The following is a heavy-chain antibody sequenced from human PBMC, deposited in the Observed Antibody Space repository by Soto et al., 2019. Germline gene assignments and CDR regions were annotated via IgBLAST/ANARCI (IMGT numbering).Heavy chain of an antibody. CDR1: GFSLTSNEMR. J-gene: IGHJ4*02. V-gene: IGHV2-70*04. D-gene: IGHD2-15*01. CDR2: IDWDAEK. Sequence: ESGPTLVNPTQTLTLTCTFSGFSLTSNEMRVTWIRQPPGKALEWLARIDWDAEKFYSSSLRTRLTISKDSSKNQVVLTMTNMDPVDPATYYCARTTHTRIEYWGEGILVTVYS. CDR3: ARTTHTRIEY.